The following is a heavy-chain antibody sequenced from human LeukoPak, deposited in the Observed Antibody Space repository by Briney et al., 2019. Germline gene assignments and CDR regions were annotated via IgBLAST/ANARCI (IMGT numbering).Heavy chain of an antibody. CDR2: IIPIFDTA. V-gene: IGHV1-69*06. D-gene: IGHD6-13*01. CDR3: ARDLAAAGTWWFDP. J-gene: IGHJ5*02. CDR1: GGTLSSYA. Sequence: GASVKVSCKASGGTLSSYAISWVRQAPGQGLEWMGGIIPIFDTANYAQKFQGRVTITADKSTSTAYMELSSLRSEDTAVYYCARDLAAAGTWWFDPWGQGTLVTVSS.